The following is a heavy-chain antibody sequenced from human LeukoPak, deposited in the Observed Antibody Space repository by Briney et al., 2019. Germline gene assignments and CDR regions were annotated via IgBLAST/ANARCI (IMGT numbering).Heavy chain of an antibody. CDR2: INSDGSSR. CDR3: ASASSHRIAAGGDY. CDR1: GFTFSDYW. V-gene: IGHV3-74*01. D-gene: IGHD6-13*01. Sequence: GSLRLSCSASGFTFSDYWMHWVRQAPGKGLVWVSRINSDGSSRNYADSVKGRFTISRDNAKNTLYLRMNSLRAEDTAVYYCASASSHRIAAGGDYWGQGTLVTVSS. J-gene: IGHJ4*02.